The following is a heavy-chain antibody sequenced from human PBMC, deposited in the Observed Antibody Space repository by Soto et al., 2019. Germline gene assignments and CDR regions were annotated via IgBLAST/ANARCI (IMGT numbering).Heavy chain of an antibody. Sequence: GASVKVSWKASGYTFASYYMHWVRQAPGQGLEWMGIINPSGGSTSYAQKFQGRVTMTRDTSTSTVYMELSSLRSEDTAVYYCARAALYYYDSSGYYTEYFQHWGQGTLVTVS. D-gene: IGHD3-22*01. CDR1: GYTFASYY. CDR2: INPSGGST. J-gene: IGHJ1*01. CDR3: ARAALYYYDSSGYYTEYFQH. V-gene: IGHV1-46*01.